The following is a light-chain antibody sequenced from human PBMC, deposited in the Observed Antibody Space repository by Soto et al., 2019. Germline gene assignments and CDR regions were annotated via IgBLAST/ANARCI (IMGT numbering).Light chain of an antibody. J-gene: IGKJ1*01. CDR2: GAS. V-gene: IGKV3-20*01. CDR1: QSVSNDF. Sequence: ENVLTQSPGILSLSPGERATLSCRASQSVSNDFLAWYQQKPGQAPRLLIYGASTRATDFPDRFSGSGSGADFTLSISRLEPEDFPVYYCQQYGSSPPRTFGQGTKVDIK. CDR3: QQYGSSPPRT.